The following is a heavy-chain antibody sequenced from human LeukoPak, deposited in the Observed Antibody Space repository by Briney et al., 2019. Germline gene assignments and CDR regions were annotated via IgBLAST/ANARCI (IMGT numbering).Heavy chain of an antibody. J-gene: IGHJ5*02. CDR3: ARDQGPLLATGTTWFDP. Sequence: ASVKVSCKASGYTFTSYGISWVRQAPGQGLEWMGWISAYNGNTNYAQKLQGRVTMTTDTSTSTAYMELRSLRSDDTAVYYCARDQGPLLATGTTWFDPWGQGTLVTVSS. V-gene: IGHV1-18*01. CDR2: ISAYNGNT. D-gene: IGHD1-1*01. CDR1: GYTFTSYG.